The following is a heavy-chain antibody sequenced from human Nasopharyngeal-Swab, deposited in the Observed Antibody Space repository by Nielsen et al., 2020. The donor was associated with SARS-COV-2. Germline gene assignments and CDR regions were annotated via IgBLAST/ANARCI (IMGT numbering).Heavy chain of an antibody. CDR2: VYHSGST. J-gene: IGHJ6*03. CDR3: ARERLGYCSSTSCYGGERYYYYYYMDV. D-gene: IGHD2-2*01. V-gene: IGHV4-4*02. Sequence: VRQAPGKGLEWGGEVYHSGSTNYNPSIKSRVTISVDKSKNQFSLKLSSVTAADTAVYYCARERLGYCSSTSCYGGERYYYYYYMDVWGKGTTVTVSS.